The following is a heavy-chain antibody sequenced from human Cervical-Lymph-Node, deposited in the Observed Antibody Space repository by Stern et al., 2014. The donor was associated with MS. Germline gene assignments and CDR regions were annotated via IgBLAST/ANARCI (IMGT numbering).Heavy chain of an antibody. CDR2: INTNTGNT. CDR1: GSTFTRNA. CDR3: ARVKPAAILDY. D-gene: IGHD2-2*01. V-gene: IGHV7-4-1*01. J-gene: IGHJ4*02. Sequence: QVQLVQSGSELKKPGASVKVSCKASGSTFTRNAMNWVRQSPGLRLEWMGWINTNTGNTTYAQGFTGRFVFSLDSSVSTAYLQIGSLKAEDTAIYYCARVKPAAILDYWGQGTLVTVSS.